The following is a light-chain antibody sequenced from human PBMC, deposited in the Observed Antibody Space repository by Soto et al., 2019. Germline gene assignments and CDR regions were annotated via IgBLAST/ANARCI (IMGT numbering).Light chain of an antibody. J-gene: IGLJ2*01. Sequence: QLVLTQPPSVSGAPGQRVTISCTGNNSNIGAGSGVNWYQQFPDRAPKLLIYANTHRPSGVPDRFSGSTSATSASLAITGLQTQDEADYYCQSFDSSLTGLIFGGGTKVTVL. CDR3: QSFDSSLTGLI. CDR1: NSNIGAGSG. V-gene: IGLV1-40*01. CDR2: ANT.